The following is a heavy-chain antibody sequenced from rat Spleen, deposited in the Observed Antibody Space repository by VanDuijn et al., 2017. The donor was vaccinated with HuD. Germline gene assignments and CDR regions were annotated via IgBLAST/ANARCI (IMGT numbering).Heavy chain of an antibody. Sequence: EVQLVESGGGLVQPGRSLKLSCVASGFTFNNYWMTWIRQAPGKGLEWVASITNTGGSTYYPDSVKGRFTISRNNAENSIFLQMNSLRSDDTATYYCATDEVELRRVPGVMDAWGQGASVTVSS. CDR3: ATDEVELRRVPGVMDA. CDR2: ITNTGGST. CDR1: GFTFNNYW. J-gene: IGHJ4*01. V-gene: IGHV5-31*01. D-gene: IGHD1-11*01.